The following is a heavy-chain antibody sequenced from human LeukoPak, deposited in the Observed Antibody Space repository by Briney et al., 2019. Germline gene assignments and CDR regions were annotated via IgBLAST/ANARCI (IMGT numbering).Heavy chain of an antibody. CDR1: GGSFSGYY. J-gene: IGHJ4*02. CDR2: INHSGST. Sequence: SETLSVTGAVYGGSFSGYYWSWIRQPPGKGLEWIGEINHSGSTNYNPSLKSRVTISVDTSKNQFSLKLSSVTAADTAVYYCARGHCSGGSCYPAPDYWGQGTLVTVSS. D-gene: IGHD2-15*01. CDR3: ARGHCSGGSCYPAPDY. V-gene: IGHV4-34*01.